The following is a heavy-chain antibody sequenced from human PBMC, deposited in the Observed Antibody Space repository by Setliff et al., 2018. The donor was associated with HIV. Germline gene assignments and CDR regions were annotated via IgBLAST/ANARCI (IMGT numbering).Heavy chain of an antibody. D-gene: IGHD4-17*01. CDR2: VDPEDNNP. CDR3: ARSLDRDYGDYVGYFDS. J-gene: IGHJ4*02. CDR1: GFTFTDFY. V-gene: IGHV1-69-2*01. Sequence: ASVKVSCKASGFTFTDFYFHWVQQAPGKGLEWVGRVDPEDNNPTYAEKFRDRVTISADTSTNTAYLELRSLRSEDTAVYYCARSLDRDYGDYVGYFDSWGQGTVVTVSS.